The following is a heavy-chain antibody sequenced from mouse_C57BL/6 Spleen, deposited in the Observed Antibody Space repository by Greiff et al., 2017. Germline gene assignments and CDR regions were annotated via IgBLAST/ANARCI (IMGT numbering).Heavy chain of an antibody. CDR1: GYAFTNYL. J-gene: IGHJ4*01. CDR2: INPGSGGT. CDR3: ARGGYGDY. V-gene: IGHV1-54*01. D-gene: IGHD2-10*02. Sequence: VQLQQSGAELVRPGTSVKVSCKASGYAFTNYLMEWVKQRPGQGLEWIGVINPGSGGTNYNEKFKGKATLTADKSSSTAYMQLRSLTSEDSAVYFCARGGYGDYWGQGTSVTVSS.